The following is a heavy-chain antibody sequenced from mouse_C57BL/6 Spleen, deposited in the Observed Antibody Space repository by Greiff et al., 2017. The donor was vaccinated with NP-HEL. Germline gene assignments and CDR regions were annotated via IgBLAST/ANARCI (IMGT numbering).Heavy chain of an antibody. V-gene: IGHV2-3*01. Sequence: VHLVESGPGLVAPSQSLSITCTVSGFSLTSYGVSWVRQPPGKGLEWLGVIWGDGSTNYNSALISRLSISKDNSKSQVFLKLNSLQTDDTATYYCAKTPLITTVVDWYFDVWGTGTTVTVSS. D-gene: IGHD1-1*01. CDR2: IWGDGST. CDR1: GFSLTSYG. J-gene: IGHJ1*03. CDR3: AKTPLITTVVDWYFDV.